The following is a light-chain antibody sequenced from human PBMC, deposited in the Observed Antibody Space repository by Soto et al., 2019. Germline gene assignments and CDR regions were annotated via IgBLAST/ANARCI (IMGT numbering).Light chain of an antibody. Sequence: QSVLTQPASVSGSPGKSITISCTGTSSDVGAYNFVSWYQHHPGRAPKLIIYEVTIRPSGVSNRFSGSKSGNTASLTISGLQAEDEADYYCSSYTTSAPYVFGSGTKLTVL. CDR3: SSYTTSAPYV. V-gene: IGLV2-14*01. CDR2: EVT. CDR1: SSDVGAYNF. J-gene: IGLJ1*01.